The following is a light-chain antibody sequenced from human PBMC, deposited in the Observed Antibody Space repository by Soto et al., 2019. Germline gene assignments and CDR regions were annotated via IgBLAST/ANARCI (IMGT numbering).Light chain of an antibody. Sequence: DMQMTQSPSTLSGSVGDRVTITCRASQTISSWLAWYQQKPGKAPKLLIYKASTLKSGVPSRFSGSGSGTEFTLTIGSLQPDDFASYYCQQYDSYSWTFGQGTKVDIK. J-gene: IGKJ1*01. CDR3: QQYDSYSWT. CDR2: KAS. CDR1: QTISSW. V-gene: IGKV1-5*03.